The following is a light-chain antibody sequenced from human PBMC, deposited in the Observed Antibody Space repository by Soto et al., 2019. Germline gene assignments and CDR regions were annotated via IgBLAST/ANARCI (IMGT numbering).Light chain of an antibody. CDR2: GAS. V-gene: IGKV3-15*01. CDR1: QSVSSD. CDR3: QQYNNWPQT. J-gene: IGKJ1*01. Sequence: EIVMTQSPATLSVSPGERATLSCRASQSVSSDLAWYHQKPGQPPRLLIYGASTRATGIPARFSGSGSGTEFTLTINSLQSEDFAVYYCQQYNNWPQTFGQGTKVEIK.